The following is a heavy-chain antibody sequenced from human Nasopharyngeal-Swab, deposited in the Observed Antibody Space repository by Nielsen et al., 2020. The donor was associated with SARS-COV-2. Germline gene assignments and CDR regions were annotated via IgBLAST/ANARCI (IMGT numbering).Heavy chain of an antibody. D-gene: IGHD5-12*01. CDR1: GGSISSYY. J-gene: IGHJ6*03. V-gene: IGHV4-59*01. Sequence: GSLRLSCTVSGGSISSYYWSWLRQPPGKGLEWIGYIYYSGSTKYKPSLKSRVTISVDTSKNQVSLNLNSVTAADTAVYYCAKQNSGYDYGDNYYYYYMDVWGQGTTVTVSS. CDR2: IYYSGST. CDR3: AKQNSGYDYGDNYYYYYMDV.